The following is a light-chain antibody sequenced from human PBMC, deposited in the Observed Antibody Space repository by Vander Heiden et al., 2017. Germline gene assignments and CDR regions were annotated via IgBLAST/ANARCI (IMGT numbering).Light chain of an antibody. CDR1: SSNIGRNT. Sequence: QSVLKQPPSASGTPGQRVTIPCSGSSSNIGRNTVSWYQQIPGTAPKVLIYSNDYRPSGVPDRFSGSRSGTSASLAISGLQSDDEADYYCAAWDDNLNGFVFGTGTLVTV. CDR3: AAWDDNLNGFV. CDR2: SND. V-gene: IGLV1-44*01. J-gene: IGLJ1*01.